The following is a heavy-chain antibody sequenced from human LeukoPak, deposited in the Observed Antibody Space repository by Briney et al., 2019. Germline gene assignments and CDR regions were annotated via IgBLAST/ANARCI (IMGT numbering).Heavy chain of an antibody. Sequence: PGGSLRLSCAASGFTFSNAWMSWVRQAPGKGLEWVGSIKSKTDGGTTDYAAPVKGRFTISRDDSKNTLYLQMNSLRAEDTAVYYCAKPRRDSGSYSIFDYWGQGTLVTVSS. CDR1: GFTFSNAW. CDR3: AKPRRDSGSYSIFDY. CDR2: IKSKTDGGTT. V-gene: IGHV3-15*01. J-gene: IGHJ4*02. D-gene: IGHD1-26*01.